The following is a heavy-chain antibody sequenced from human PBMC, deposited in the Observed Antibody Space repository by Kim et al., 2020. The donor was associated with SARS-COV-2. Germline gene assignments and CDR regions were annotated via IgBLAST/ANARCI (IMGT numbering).Heavy chain of an antibody. CDR3: ARGGSIVVVAANQYYYYGMDV. D-gene: IGHD2-15*01. CDR2: ISAYNGNT. V-gene: IGHV1-18*01. Sequence: ASVKVSCKASGYTFTSYGISWVRQAPGQGLEWMGWISAYNGNTNYAQKLQGRVTMTTDTSTSTAYMELRSLRSDDTAVYYCARGGSIVVVAANQYYYYGMDVWGQGTTVSVSS. CDR1: GYTFTSYG. J-gene: IGHJ6*02.